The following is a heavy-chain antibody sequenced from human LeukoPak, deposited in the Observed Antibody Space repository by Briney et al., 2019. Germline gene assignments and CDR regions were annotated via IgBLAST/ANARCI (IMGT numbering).Heavy chain of an antibody. CDR3: ARDPGGIVRTLTTVTTTVTTAFDY. D-gene: IGHD4-17*01. J-gene: IGHJ4*02. CDR1: GYTFTGYY. Sequence: ASVKVSCKASGYTFTGYYMHWVRQAPGQGLEWMGWINANSGGTNYAQKFQGRVTMTRDTSSSTAYMELSRLRSGDTAVYYCARDPGGIVRTLTTVTTTVTTAFDYWGQGTLVTVSS. CDR2: INANSGGT. V-gene: IGHV1-2*02.